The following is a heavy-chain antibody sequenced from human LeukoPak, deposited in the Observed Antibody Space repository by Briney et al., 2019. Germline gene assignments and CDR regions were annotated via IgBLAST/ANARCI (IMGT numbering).Heavy chain of an antibody. D-gene: IGHD1-26*01. Sequence: ASVKVSCKASGGTFSRYAISWVRQAPGQGLEWMGWISAYNGNTNYAQKLQGRVTMTTDTSTSTAYMELRSLRSDDTAVYYCARYSLGATTDYWGQGTLVTVSS. CDR1: GGTFSRYA. J-gene: IGHJ4*02. CDR3: ARYSLGATTDY. CDR2: ISAYNGNT. V-gene: IGHV1-18*01.